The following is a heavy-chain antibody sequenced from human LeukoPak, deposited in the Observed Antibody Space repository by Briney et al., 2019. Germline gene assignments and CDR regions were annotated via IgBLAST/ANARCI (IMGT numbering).Heavy chain of an antibody. CDR2: ISSSSSYI. J-gene: IGHJ6*03. Sequence: GGSLRLSCAASGFTFSSYSMNWVRQAPGKGLEWVSSISSSSSYIYYADSVKGRFTISRDNAKNSLYLQMNSLRAEDTALYYCARVSTYYYYYYMDVWGKGTTVTVSS. CDR3: ARVSTYYYYYYMDV. CDR1: GFTFSSYS. V-gene: IGHV3-21*04. D-gene: IGHD6-13*01.